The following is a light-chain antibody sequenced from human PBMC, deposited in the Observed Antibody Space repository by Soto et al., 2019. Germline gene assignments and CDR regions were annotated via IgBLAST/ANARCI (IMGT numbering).Light chain of an antibody. Sequence: QITQSPSSLSASVGDRVNLTCRASQGISYYLAWYQQKPGKVPKLLIYAASTFQSGVPSRFSGSRSGTDFTLTISSLQPEDVATYYCQKYYSASPNTFGPGTKVDIK. V-gene: IGKV1-27*01. CDR1: QGISYY. CDR2: AAS. CDR3: QKYYSASPNT. J-gene: IGKJ3*01.